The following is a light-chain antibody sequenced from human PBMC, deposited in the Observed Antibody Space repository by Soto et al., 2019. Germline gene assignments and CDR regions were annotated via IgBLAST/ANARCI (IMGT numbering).Light chain of an antibody. CDR2: GAS. CDR1: QSVSSSY. CDR3: QQYGTSTGVT. V-gene: IGKV3-20*01. J-gene: IGKJ4*01. Sequence: EIVLTQSPGTLSLSPGERATLSCRASQSVSSSYFAWYQQKPGQAPRLLIYGASSRATGIPDRFSGSGSGTDFTLTISRLEPEDFAVYYCQQYGTSTGVTFVGGTKVEIK.